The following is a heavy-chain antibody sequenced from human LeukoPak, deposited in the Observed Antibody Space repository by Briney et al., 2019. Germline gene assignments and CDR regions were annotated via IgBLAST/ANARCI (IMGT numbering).Heavy chain of an antibody. D-gene: IGHD1-20*01. V-gene: IGHV3-74*01. CDR2: IESDGITI. Sequence: PGESLRLSCAASGFTFSNYMMHWVRQAPGKGLVWVSRIESDGITITYADSVKGRFTISRDNAKNTLYLQMNSLRAEDTAVYYCLRDLNWSLDQWGQGTLVTVSS. CDR3: LRDLNWSLDQ. CDR1: GFTFSNYM. J-gene: IGHJ4*02.